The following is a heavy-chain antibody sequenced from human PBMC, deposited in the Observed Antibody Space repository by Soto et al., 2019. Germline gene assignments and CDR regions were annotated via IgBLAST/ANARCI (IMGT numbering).Heavy chain of an antibody. J-gene: IGHJ6*02. Sequence: LRLSCAASGFTFSSYGMHWVRQAPGKGLEWVAVIWYDGSNKYYADSVKGRFTISRDNSKNTLYLQMNSLRAEDTAVYYCARVGSFYYYGMDVWGQGTTVTVSS. CDR3: ARVGSFYYYGMDV. D-gene: IGHD6-19*01. CDR1: GFTFSSYG. V-gene: IGHV3-33*01. CDR2: IWYDGSNK.